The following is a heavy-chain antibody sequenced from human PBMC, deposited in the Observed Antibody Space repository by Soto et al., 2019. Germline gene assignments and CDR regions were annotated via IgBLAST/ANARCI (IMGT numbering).Heavy chain of an antibody. CDR1: GASISSYY. J-gene: IGHJ4*02. CDR2: MYHSGTT. Sequence: SETLSLTCTVSGASISSYYWGWIRQPPGKGLEWIGHMYHSGTTNYNSSLKSRVTISTDTSKNQFSLKLSTVTAADTAVYYCARRSRQDCSGGSCYLYFDSWGQGTLVTVSS. D-gene: IGHD2-15*01. V-gene: IGHV4-59*08. CDR3: ARRSRQDCSGGSCYLYFDS.